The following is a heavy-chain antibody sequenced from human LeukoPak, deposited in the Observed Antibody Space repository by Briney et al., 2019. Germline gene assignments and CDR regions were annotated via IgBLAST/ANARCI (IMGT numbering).Heavy chain of an antibody. Sequence: GGSLRLSCAVSGFMFSDYAMNWVRQAPGKGLEWVSSISSTSSHIYYADSVKGRFTVTRDNAKNSLFLQMDSLRVEDTAVYYCSRGLTWSDPWGQGTLVTVSS. V-gene: IGHV3-21*01. CDR2: ISSTSSHI. CDR3: SRGLTWSDP. J-gene: IGHJ5*02. D-gene: IGHD3-22*01. CDR1: GFMFSDYA.